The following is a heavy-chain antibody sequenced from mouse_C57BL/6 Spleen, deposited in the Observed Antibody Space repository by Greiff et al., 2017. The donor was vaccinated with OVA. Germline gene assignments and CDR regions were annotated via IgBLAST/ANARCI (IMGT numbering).Heavy chain of an antibody. D-gene: IGHD2-5*01. CDR2: IYPGDGDT. Sequence: VQVVESGPELVKPGASVKISCKASGYAFSSSWMNWVKQRPGKGLEWIGRIYPGDGDTNYNGKFKGKATLTADKSSSTAYMQLSSLTSEDSAVYFCAREYSNYVYAMDYWGQGTSVTVSS. J-gene: IGHJ4*01. CDR3: AREYSNYVYAMDY. V-gene: IGHV1-82*01. CDR1: GYAFSSSW.